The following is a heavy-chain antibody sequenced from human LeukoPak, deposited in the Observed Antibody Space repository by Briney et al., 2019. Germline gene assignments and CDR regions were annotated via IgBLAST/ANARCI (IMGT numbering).Heavy chain of an antibody. J-gene: IGHJ4*02. CDR2: IYYSGST. Sequence: SETLSLTCTVSGGSISGSSYYWGWIRQPPGKGLEWIESIYYSGSTYYKPSLKSRVTISVDTSKNQFSLKLSSVTAADTAVYYCARPPGFSTSFWDWGQGTLVTVSS. CDR1: GGSISGSSYY. CDR3: ARPPGFSTSFWD. D-gene: IGHD2-2*01. V-gene: IGHV4-39*01.